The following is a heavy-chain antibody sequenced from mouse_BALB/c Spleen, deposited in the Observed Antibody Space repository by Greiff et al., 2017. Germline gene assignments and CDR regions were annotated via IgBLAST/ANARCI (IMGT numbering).Heavy chain of an antibody. CDR1: GFTFSSYT. CDR3: TREGSTMITTGFAY. Sequence: EVQRVESGGGLVKPGGSLKLSCAASGFTFSSYTMSWVRQTPEKRLEWVATISSGGSYTYYPDSVKGRFTISRDNAKNTLYLQMSSLKSEDTAMYYCTREGSTMITTGFAYWGQGTLVTVSA. D-gene: IGHD2-4*01. V-gene: IGHV5-6-4*01. CDR2: ISSGGSYT. J-gene: IGHJ3*01.